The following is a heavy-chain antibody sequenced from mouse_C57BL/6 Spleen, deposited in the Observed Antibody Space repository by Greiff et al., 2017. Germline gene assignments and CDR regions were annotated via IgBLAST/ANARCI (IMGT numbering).Heavy chain of an antibody. CDR2: ISSGSSTI. CDR1: GFTFSDYG. J-gene: IGHJ4*01. CDR3: ARGRRGGAMDY. V-gene: IGHV5-17*01. Sequence: DVMLVESGGGLVKPGGSLKLSCAASGFTFSDYGMHWVRQAPEKGLEWVAYISSGSSTIYYADTVKGRFTISRDNAKNTLFLQMTSLRSEDTAMYYCARGRRGGAMDYWGQGTSVTVSS. D-gene: IGHD1-2*01.